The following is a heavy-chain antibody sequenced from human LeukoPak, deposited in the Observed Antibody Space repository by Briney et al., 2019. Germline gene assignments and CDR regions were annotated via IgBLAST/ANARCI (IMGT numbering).Heavy chain of an antibody. CDR2: IYPGDSDT. CDR1: GYSFTSYW. D-gene: IGHD2-21*01. CDR3: ARLPFCGGDCYPNWFDP. V-gene: IGHV5-51*01. Sequence: GESLKISCKGSGYSFTSYWIGWVRQMPGKGLEWMGIIYPGDSDTRYSPSFQGQVTISADKSVSTAYLQWSSLKASDTAMYYCARLPFCGGDCYPNWFDPWGQGTLVTVSS. J-gene: IGHJ5*02.